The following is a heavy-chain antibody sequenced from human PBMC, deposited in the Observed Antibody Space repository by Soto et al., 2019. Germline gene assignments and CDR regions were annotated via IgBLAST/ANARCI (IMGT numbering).Heavy chain of an antibody. CDR2: INHSGST. V-gene: IGHV4-34*01. J-gene: IGHJ4*02. Sequence: QVQLQQWGAGLLKPSETLSLTCAVYGGSFSGYYWSWIRQPPGKGLEWIGEINHSGSTNYNPSLKSRVTISVDTSKNQFSLKLSSVTAADTAVYYCARVGGYPLFDYWGQGTLVTVSS. CDR1: GGSFSGYY. D-gene: IGHD5-12*01. CDR3: ARVGGYPLFDY.